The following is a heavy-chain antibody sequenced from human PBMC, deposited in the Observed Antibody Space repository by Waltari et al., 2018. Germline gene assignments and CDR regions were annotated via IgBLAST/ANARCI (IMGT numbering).Heavy chain of an antibody. D-gene: IGHD5-12*01. CDR1: GGSFSGYY. CDR2: INHSGST. Sequence: QVQLQQWGAGLLKPSETLSLTCAVYGGSFSGYYWSWIRRPPGKGLEWIGEINHSGSTNYNPSLKSRVTISVDTSKNQFSLKLSSVTAADTAVYYCARGPSPTSVPAFDIWGQGTMVTVSS. CDR3: ARGPSPTSVPAFDI. J-gene: IGHJ3*02. V-gene: IGHV4-34*01.